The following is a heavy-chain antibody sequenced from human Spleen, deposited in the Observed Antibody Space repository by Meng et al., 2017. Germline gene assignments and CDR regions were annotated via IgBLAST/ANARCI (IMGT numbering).Heavy chain of an antibody. J-gene: IGHJ4*02. CDR3: ARAGGSYYVKDYFDY. CDR2: INAGNGNT. CDR1: GYTFTSYA. D-gene: IGHD1-26*01. Sequence: ASVKVSCKASGYTFTSYAMHWVRQAPGQRLEWMGWINAGNGNTKYSQKFQGRVTITRDTSASTAYMELSSLRSEDTAVYYCARAGGSYYVKDYFDYWGQGTLVTVSS. V-gene: IGHV1-3*01.